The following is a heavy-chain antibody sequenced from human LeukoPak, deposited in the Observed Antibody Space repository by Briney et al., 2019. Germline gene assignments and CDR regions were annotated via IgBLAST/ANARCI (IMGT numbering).Heavy chain of an antibody. CDR2: IYYSGST. Sequence: PSETLSLTCTVSGGSISSRSYFWGWIRQPPGKGLEWIGSIYYSGSTYYNPSLRSRVTISVDTSKNQFSLKLSSATAADTALYYCAKTSTYYDILTGYQYYFDYWGQGTLVTVSS. CDR1: GGSISSRSYF. CDR3: AKTSTYYDILTGYQYYFDY. V-gene: IGHV4-39*01. J-gene: IGHJ4*02. D-gene: IGHD3-9*01.